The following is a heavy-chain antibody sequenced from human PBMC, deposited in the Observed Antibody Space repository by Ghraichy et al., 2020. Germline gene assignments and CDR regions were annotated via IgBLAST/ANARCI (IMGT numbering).Heavy chain of an antibody. D-gene: IGHD1-1*01. V-gene: IGHV1-18*04. J-gene: IGHJ6*02. Sequence: ASVKVSCKASGFIFRNSGISWVRQASGHGLEWMGWISTYNGNTKYAQEFQGRVTLTTDTSTSTVYMEVSSLRSDDAAIYYCARDGTGTTYYGMDVWGQGTTVIVSS. CDR1: GFIFRNSG. CDR2: ISTYNGNT. CDR3: ARDGTGTTYYGMDV.